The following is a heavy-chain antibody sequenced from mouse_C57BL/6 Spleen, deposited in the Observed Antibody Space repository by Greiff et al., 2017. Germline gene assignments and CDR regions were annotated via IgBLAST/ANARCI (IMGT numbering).Heavy chain of an antibody. CDR1: GFTFSSYG. CDR3: ARRLGEYYFDY. D-gene: IGHD4-1*01. Sequence: EVQLVESGGDLVKPGGSLKLSCAASGFTFSSYGMSWVRQTPDKRLEWVATISSGGSYTYYPDSVKGRFTISRDNAKNTLYLQMSSLKSEDTAMYYCARRLGEYYFDYWGQGTTLTVSS. CDR2: ISSGGSYT. J-gene: IGHJ2*01. V-gene: IGHV5-6*01.